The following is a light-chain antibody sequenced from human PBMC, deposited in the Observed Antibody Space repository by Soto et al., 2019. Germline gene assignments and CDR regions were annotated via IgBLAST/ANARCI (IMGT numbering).Light chain of an antibody. CDR1: SSDVGAYNY. J-gene: IGLJ1*01. V-gene: IGLV2-8*01. CDR3: KSYAGSNTYV. Sequence: QSVLAQPPSASGSPGQSVTISCTGTSSDVGAYNYVSWYQQRPGKVPKLIIYEVSKRPSGVPDRFSSSKSGNTASLTVSGLQAADEADYFCKSYAGSNTYVFGSGTKVTVL. CDR2: EVS.